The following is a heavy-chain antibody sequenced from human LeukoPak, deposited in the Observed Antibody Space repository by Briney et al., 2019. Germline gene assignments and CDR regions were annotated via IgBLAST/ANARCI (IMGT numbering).Heavy chain of an antibody. Sequence: PSETLSLTCTVSGGSISSGDYYWSWIRQPPGKGLEWIGYIYYSGSTYYNPSLKSRVTISVDTSKNQFSLKLSSVTAADTAVYYCARDSHDDFWSGYNYWGQGTLVTVSS. D-gene: IGHD3-3*01. CDR2: IYYSGST. CDR1: GGSISSGDYY. V-gene: IGHV4-30-4*08. J-gene: IGHJ4*02. CDR3: ARDSHDDFWSGYNY.